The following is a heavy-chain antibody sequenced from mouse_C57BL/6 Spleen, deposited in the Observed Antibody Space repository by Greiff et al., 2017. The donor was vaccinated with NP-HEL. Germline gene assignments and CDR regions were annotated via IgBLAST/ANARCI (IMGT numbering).Heavy chain of an antibody. J-gene: IGHJ4*01. CDR2: IDPSDSET. Sequence: VQLQQPGAELVRPGSSVKLSCKASGYTFTSYWMHWVKQRPIQGLEWIGNIDPSDSETHYNQKFKDKATLTVDKSSSTAYMQLSSLTSEDSAVYYCARSAITTVVATDAMDYWGQGTSVTVSS. D-gene: IGHD1-1*01. V-gene: IGHV1-52*01. CDR3: ARSAITTVVATDAMDY. CDR1: GYTFTSYW.